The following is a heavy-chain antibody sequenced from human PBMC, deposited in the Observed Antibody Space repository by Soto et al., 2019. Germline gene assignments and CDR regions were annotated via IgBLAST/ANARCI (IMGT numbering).Heavy chain of an antibody. Sequence: EVQLVESGGGLVQPGGSLRLSCAASGFTFSDYYMDWVRQGPGKGLEWVGRTKNKANSYSTEYAAAVKGRFTISRDVSKNSLYLHMNSLKTEDTAVDYCTREMYYRIPPYAYAMDVWGQGTTVTVSS. D-gene: IGHD3-10*01. CDR2: TKNKANSYST. V-gene: IGHV3-72*01. CDR1: GFTFSDYY. CDR3: TREMYYRIPPYAYAMDV. J-gene: IGHJ6*02.